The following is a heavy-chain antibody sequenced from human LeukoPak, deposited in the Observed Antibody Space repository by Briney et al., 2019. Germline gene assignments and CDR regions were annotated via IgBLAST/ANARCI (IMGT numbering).Heavy chain of an antibody. D-gene: IGHD6-19*01. CDR3: AGSSGWWAHDY. V-gene: IGHV3-23*01. Sequence: GGSLKLSCAASGLAFTNYGMTWVRQAPGKGLEWVSSISGSGSDTYYADSVKGRFTISRDNSKNTLYVQMVSLRAEDTAIYYCAGSSGWWAHDYWGQGTLVTVSS. CDR2: ISGSGSDT. J-gene: IGHJ4*02. CDR1: GLAFTNYG.